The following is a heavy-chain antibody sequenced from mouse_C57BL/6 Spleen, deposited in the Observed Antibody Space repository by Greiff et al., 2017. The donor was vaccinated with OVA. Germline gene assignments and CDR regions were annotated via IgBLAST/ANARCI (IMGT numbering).Heavy chain of an antibody. D-gene: IGHD2-5*01. J-gene: IGHJ4*01. V-gene: IGHV1-18*01. CDR2: INPNNGGT. Sequence: VQLQQSGPELVKPGASVKIPCKASGYTFTDYNMDWVKQSHGKSLEWIGDINPNNGGTIYNQKFKGKATLTVDKSSSTAYMELRSLTSEDTAVYYCARSYYSNHYAMDYWGQGTSVTVSS. CDR3: ARSYYSNHYAMDY. CDR1: GYTFTDYN.